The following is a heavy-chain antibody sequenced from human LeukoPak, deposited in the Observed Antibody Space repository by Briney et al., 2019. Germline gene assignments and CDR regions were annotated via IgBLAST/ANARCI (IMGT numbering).Heavy chain of an antibody. V-gene: IGHV4-39*01. D-gene: IGHD4-11*01. CDR3: ARLRRTAVTTYNYYHYMDV. J-gene: IGHJ6*03. CDR2: FWFGGIT. CDR1: GGSMSRTSSQ. Sequence: SEPLSLTCTVSGGSMSRTSSQWRWLCQPPARGLVWIGKFWFGGITYYNPSLNYRVTVSVDTSKTQFSLQLSSVTAADTAVYYCARLRRTAVTTYNYYHYMDVWGKGTTVTVSS.